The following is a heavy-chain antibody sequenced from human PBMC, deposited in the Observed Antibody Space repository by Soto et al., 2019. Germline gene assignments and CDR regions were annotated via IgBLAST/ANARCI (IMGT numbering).Heavy chain of an antibody. J-gene: IGHJ5*02. Sequence: GGSLRLSCAASGLTFSSYAMHWVRQAPGKGLEWVAVISYDGSNKYYADSVKGRFTISRDNSKNTLYLQMNSLRAEDTAVYYCASQTGLGGWPLFPWGQGTLVTVSS. CDR3: ASQTGLGGWPLFP. D-gene: IGHD6-19*01. CDR1: GLTFSSYA. V-gene: IGHV3-30-3*01. CDR2: ISYDGSNK.